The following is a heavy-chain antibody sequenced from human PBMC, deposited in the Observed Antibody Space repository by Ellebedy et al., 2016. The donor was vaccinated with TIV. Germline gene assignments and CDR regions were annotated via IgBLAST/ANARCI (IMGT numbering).Heavy chain of an antibody. CDR2: ISSSSSYI. J-gene: IGHJ4*02. Sequence: GESLKISCAASGFTFSSYSMNWVRQAPGKGLEWVSSISSSSSYIYYADSVKGRFTISRDNAKNSLYLQMNSLRAEDTAVYYCARDGMLDFDYWGQGTLVTVSS. V-gene: IGHV3-21*01. CDR1: GFTFSSYS. CDR3: ARDGMLDFDY. D-gene: IGHD2-8*01.